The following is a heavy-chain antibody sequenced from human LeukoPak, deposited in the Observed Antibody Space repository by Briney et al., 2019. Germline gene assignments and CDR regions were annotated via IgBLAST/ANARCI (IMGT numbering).Heavy chain of an antibody. CDR3: ASQIGTTGYYYYYMDV. CDR1: GFTFSSYA. Sequence: PGGSLRLSCAASGFTFSSYAMSWVRQAPGKGLEWVSAISGSGGSTYYADSVKGRFTISRDNSKNTLYLQMNSLRAEDTAVYYCASQIGTTGYYYYYMDVWGKGTMVTVSS. J-gene: IGHJ6*03. CDR2: ISGSGGST. D-gene: IGHD1-7*01. V-gene: IGHV3-23*01.